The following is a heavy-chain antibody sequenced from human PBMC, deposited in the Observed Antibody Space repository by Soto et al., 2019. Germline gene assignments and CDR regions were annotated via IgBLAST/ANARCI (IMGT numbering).Heavy chain of an antibody. D-gene: IGHD3-3*01. CDR1: GYSFNSYG. V-gene: IGHV1-18*01. J-gene: IGHJ5*02. CDR2: ISASSGNT. CDR3: ARETKFYGFWSGYYRFDT. Sequence: QAQLMQSGPEVKNPGASVKVSCKASGYSFNSYGISWVRQAPGKGLEWMGWISASSGNTSYAQDLQGRLTMTTDTSPSTAYRESRSLTSDDTAVYYCARETKFYGFWSGYYRFDTWGQGTLVSVSS.